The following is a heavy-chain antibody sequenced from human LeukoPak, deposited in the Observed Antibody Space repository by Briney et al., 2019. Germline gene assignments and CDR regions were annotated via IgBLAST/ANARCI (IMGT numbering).Heavy chain of an antibody. CDR3: VIGRGWLPDY. D-gene: IGHD5-24*01. CDR2: THESEST. Sequence: PSETLSLTCTVSGGSISSYYWSWIRQPPGKGLEWIGVTHESESTNYNPSLKGRVTISVDTSKNQFSLRLTSVTAADTAVYYCVIGRGWLPDYWGQGTLVTVSS. J-gene: IGHJ4*02. V-gene: IGHV4-59*01. CDR1: GGSISSYY.